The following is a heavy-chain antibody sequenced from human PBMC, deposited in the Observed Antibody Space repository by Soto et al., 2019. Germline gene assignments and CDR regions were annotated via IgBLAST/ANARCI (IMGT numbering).Heavy chain of an antibody. J-gene: IGHJ5*02. D-gene: IGHD2-2*01. CDR3: ARSTDCSSTSCYFWFDP. CDR1: GYTFTSYY. V-gene: IGHV1-46*03. Sequence: ASVKVSCKASGYTFTSYYMHWVRQAPGQGLEWMGIINPSGGSTSYAQKFQGRVTMTRDTSTSTVYMELSSLRSEDTALYYCARSTDCSSTSCYFWFDPWGQGTLVTAPQ. CDR2: INPSGGST.